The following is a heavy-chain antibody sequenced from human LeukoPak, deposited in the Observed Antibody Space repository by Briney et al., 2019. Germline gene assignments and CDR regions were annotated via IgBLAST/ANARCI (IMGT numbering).Heavy chain of an antibody. CDR3: ARSKPTSYYYYYMDV. Sequence: ASVKVSCKASGYTFTGYYMHWVRQAPGQGLERMGWINPNSGGTNYAQKFQGRVTMTTDTSTSTAYMELRSLRSDDTAVYYCARSKPTSYYYYYMDVWGKGTTVTVSS. J-gene: IGHJ6*03. D-gene: IGHD1-26*01. CDR1: GYTFTGYY. V-gene: IGHV1-2*02. CDR2: INPNSGGT.